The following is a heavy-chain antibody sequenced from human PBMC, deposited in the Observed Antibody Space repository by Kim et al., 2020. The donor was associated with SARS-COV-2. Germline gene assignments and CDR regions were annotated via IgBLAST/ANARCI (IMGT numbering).Heavy chain of an antibody. V-gene: IGHV4-4*02. CDR3: ARDLGYYGSGTFDY. D-gene: IGHD3-10*01. J-gene: IGHJ4*02. Sequence: NPSLKSRVNISVDKSKNQFSLKLSSVTAADTAVYYCARDLGYYGSGTFDYWGQGTLVTVSS.